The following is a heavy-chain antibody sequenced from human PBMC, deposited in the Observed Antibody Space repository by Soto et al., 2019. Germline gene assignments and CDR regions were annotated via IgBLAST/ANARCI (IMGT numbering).Heavy chain of an antibody. V-gene: IGHV3-30*18. CDR2: ISYDGSNK. D-gene: IGHD3-22*01. Sequence: GGSLRLSCAASGFTFSSYGMHWVRQAPGKGLEWVAVISYDGSNKYYADSVKGRFTISRDNSKNTLYLQMNSLRAEDTAVYYCAKGGAPYYYDSSGYYSPNDYGMDVWGQGTTVTVSS. CDR3: AKGGAPYYYDSSGYYSPNDYGMDV. J-gene: IGHJ6*02. CDR1: GFTFSSYG.